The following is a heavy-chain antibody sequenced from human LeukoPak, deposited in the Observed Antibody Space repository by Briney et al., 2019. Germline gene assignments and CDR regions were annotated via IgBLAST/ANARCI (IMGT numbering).Heavy chain of an antibody. CDR1: GYTFTGSH. CDR3: VRHLTGGANYFDP. V-gene: IGHV1-2*02. J-gene: IGHJ5*02. Sequence: ASVTVSCKASGYTFTGSHIHWVRQAPGQGPEWMGWIHPNRGDTKYAQRFQGRVTMTWDTSITTAYMELSSLRSDDTAVYYCVRHLTGGANYFDPWGQGTLVSVSS. D-gene: IGHD7-27*01. CDR2: IHPNRGDT.